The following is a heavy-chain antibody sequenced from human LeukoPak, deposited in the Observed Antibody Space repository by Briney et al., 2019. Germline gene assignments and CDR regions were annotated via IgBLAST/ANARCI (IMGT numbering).Heavy chain of an antibody. J-gene: IGHJ4*02. CDR3: VRGHSSGWYRFDD. CDR2: ISGSGGST. Sequence: GGSLRLSCAASGFTFSSYAMSWVRQAPGKGLEWVSAISGSGGSTYYADSVKGRFTISRDNAKNTLYLQMNSLRVEDTAVFYCVRGHSSGWYRFDDWGQGTLVTVSS. V-gene: IGHV3-23*01. D-gene: IGHD6-19*01. CDR1: GFTFSSYA.